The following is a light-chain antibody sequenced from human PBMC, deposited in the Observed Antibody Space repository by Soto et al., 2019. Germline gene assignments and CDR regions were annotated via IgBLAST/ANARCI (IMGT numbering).Light chain of an antibody. CDR2: EVS. J-gene: IGLJ2*01. V-gene: IGLV2-8*01. CDR3: SSYAGSNNFKV. CDR1: SSDVGGYNY. Sequence: QSALTQPPSASGSPGQSVTISCTGTSSDVGGYNYVSWYQQHPGKAPKLMIYEVSKRHSGVPDRFSGSKSGNTASLTVSGLQAEDEADYYCSSYAGSNNFKVFGGGTKLTVL.